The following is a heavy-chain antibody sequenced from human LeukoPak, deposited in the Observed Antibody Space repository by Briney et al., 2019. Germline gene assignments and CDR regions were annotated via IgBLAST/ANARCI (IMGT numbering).Heavy chain of an antibody. V-gene: IGHV3-23*01. CDR2: ISGSGGST. CDR1: GFTYSTYT. Sequence: GGSLRLSCVASGFTYSTYTMSWVRQAPGKGLEWVSAISGSGGSTYYADSVKGRFTISRDNSKNTLYLQMNSLRAEDTAVYYCAKVGSSSWFDYWGQGTLVTVSS. D-gene: IGHD6-13*01. J-gene: IGHJ4*02. CDR3: AKVGSSSWFDY.